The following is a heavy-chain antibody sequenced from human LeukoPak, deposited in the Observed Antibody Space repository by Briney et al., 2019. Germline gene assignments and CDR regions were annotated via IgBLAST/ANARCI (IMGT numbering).Heavy chain of an antibody. V-gene: IGHV3-21*01. Sequence: GGSLRLSCAASGFTFSSYSMNWVRQAPGKGLEWVSSISKTSSHIYYADSVKGRFTISRDNAKNTLYLQMNSLRAEDTAVYYCARAYGGPDYWGQGTLVTVSS. D-gene: IGHD4-23*01. CDR2: ISKTSSHI. CDR1: GFTFSSYS. CDR3: ARAYGGPDY. J-gene: IGHJ4*02.